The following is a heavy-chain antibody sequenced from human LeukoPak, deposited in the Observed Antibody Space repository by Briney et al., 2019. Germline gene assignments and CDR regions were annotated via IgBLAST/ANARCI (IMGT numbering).Heavy chain of an antibody. V-gene: IGHV4-34*01. CDR3: ARLGFSNSGSYLAPSDY. CDR2: INHSGST. Sequence: PSATLSLTCAVYGGSFSGYYWSWIRQPPGKGLEWIGEINHSGSTNYNPSLKSRVTISADTSKKQFSLKLSSVTAADTAVYYCARLGFSNSGSYLAPSDYWGQGTLVTVSS. CDR1: GGSFSGYY. D-gene: IGHD1-26*01. J-gene: IGHJ4*02.